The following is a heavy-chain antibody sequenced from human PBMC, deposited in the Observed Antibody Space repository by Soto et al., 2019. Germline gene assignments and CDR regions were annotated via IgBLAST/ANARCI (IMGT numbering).Heavy chain of an antibody. J-gene: IGHJ3*02. CDR2: VHHTGSP. CDR1: GYPISNVYY. D-gene: IGHD3-22*01. V-gene: IGHV4-38-2*01. CDR3: ARYSDASGFAAFDI. Sequence: PSETLSLTCAVSGYPISNVYYWGGIRQPPGKGMEWIGSVHHTGSPYYNPSLKSRVTISRDTSKNQFSLKLNSVTASDTAVYYCARYSDASGFAAFDIWGQGTMVTVSS.